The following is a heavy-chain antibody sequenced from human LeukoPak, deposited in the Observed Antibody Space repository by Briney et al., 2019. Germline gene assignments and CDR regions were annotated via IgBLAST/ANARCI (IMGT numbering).Heavy chain of an antibody. CDR1: GYTFTNYY. CDR2: INPNSGGT. Sequence: ASVKVSCKTSGYTFTNYYIHWVRQAPGQGLEWMGRINPNSGGTNYAQKFQGRVTMTRDTSISTAYMELSRLRSDDTAVYYCARDISRRSSATGYWGQGTLVTVSS. V-gene: IGHV1-2*06. D-gene: IGHD6-13*01. J-gene: IGHJ4*02. CDR3: ARDISRRSSATGY.